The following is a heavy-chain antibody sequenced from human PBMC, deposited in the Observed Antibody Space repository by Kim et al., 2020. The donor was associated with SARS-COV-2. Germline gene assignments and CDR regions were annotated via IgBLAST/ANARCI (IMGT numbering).Heavy chain of an antibody. CDR3: AKDLTYYDILTGYYRYYGMDV. CDR1: GFTFSSYG. V-gene: IGHV3-30*18. J-gene: IGHJ6*02. CDR2: ISYDGSNK. D-gene: IGHD3-9*01. Sequence: GGSLRLSCAASGFTFSSYGMHWVRQAPGKGLEWVAVISYDGSNKYYADSVKGRFTISRDNSKNTLYLQMNSLRAEDTAVYYCAKDLTYYDILTGYYRYYGMDVWGQGTTVTVSS.